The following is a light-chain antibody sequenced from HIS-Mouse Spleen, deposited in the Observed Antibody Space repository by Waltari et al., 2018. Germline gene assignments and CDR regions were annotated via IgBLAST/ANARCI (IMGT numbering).Light chain of an antibody. CDR2: EDS. J-gene: IGLJ2*01. Sequence: SSELTQPPSVSVSPGQTARITCSGDALPKKYAHWYQQKSGQAPGLVIYEDSKRPSGIPERFSGSSSGTMATLTISGAQVEDEADYYCYSTDSSGNHRVFGGGTKLTVL. CDR1: ALPKKY. CDR3: YSTDSSGNHRV. V-gene: IGLV3-10*01.